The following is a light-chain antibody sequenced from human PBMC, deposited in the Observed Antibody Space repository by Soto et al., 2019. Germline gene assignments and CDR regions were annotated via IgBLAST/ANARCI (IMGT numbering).Light chain of an antibody. CDR1: QSVSNY. Sequence: EIVLTQSPATLSLSPGERATLSCRASQSVSNYLAWYQQKPGQAPRLLIHDASTRATGIPARFSVSGSGTDFTLTFTTLEPEDFSVYYCQQHINRLSFGGGTKVDIK. CDR2: DAS. CDR3: QQHINRLS. V-gene: IGKV3-11*01. J-gene: IGKJ4*01.